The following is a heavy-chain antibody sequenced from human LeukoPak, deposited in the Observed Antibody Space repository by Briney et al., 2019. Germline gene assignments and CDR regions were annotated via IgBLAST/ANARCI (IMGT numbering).Heavy chain of an antibody. CDR2: IKSKTDGGTT. J-gene: IGHJ3*02. CDR1: GFTFSRHW. CDR3: TTSGGSYYGDAFDN. V-gene: IGHV3-15*01. Sequence: GGSLSLSCAASGFTFSRHWMSWVRQAPGKGLEWVGRIKSKTDGGTTDYAAPVKGRFTISRDDSKNTLYLQMNSLKTEDTAVYYCTTSGGSYYGDAFDNWGQGTMVTVSS. D-gene: IGHD1-26*01.